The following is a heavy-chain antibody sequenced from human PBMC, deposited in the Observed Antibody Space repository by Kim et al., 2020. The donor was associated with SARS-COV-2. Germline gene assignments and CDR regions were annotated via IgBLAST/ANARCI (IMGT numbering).Heavy chain of an antibody. CDR2: ISAYNGNT. Sequence: ASVKVSCKASGYTFTSYGISWVGQAPGQGLEWMGWISAYNGNTNYAQKLQGRVTMTTDTSTSTAYMELRSLRSDDTAVYYCARDSSSWGYPVFYYYYGMDVWGQGTTVTVSS. V-gene: IGHV1-18*04. D-gene: IGHD6-13*01. J-gene: IGHJ6*02. CDR3: ARDSSSWGYPVFYYYYGMDV. CDR1: GYTFTSYG.